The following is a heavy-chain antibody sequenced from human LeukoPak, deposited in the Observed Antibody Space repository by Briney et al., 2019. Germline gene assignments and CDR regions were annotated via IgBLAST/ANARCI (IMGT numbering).Heavy chain of an antibody. CDR1: GXSFTSYW. Sequence: RGESLKISSEGSGXSFTSYWIAWVRQMPGKVLEWMAIIYPGDSDTRYSSSFQGQVTISADKSITTTYLQWSSLEASDTAMYYCARLDSSGYYSCDYWGQGTLVTVSS. J-gene: IGHJ4*02. CDR2: IYPGDSDT. CDR3: ARLDSSGYYSCDY. V-gene: IGHV5-51*01. D-gene: IGHD3-22*01.